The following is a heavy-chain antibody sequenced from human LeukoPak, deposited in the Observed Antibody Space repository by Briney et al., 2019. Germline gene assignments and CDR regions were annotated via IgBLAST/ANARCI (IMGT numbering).Heavy chain of an antibody. D-gene: IGHD3-22*01. Sequence: ASVKVSCKASGYTFTGYYMHWVRQAPGQGLEWMGWINPDSGGTNYAQKFQGRVTMTRDTSISTAYMELSRLRSDDSAIYYCARGRGSWYDSSGSPYIRFDYWGQGTLVTVSS. J-gene: IGHJ4*02. CDR1: GYTFTGYY. CDR3: ARGRGSWYDSSGSPYIRFDY. V-gene: IGHV1-2*02. CDR2: INPDSGGT.